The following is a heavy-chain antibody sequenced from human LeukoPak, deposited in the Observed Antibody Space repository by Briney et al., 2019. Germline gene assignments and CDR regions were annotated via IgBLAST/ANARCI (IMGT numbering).Heavy chain of an antibody. CDR3: AREDIVVVVAATLVDAFDI. D-gene: IGHD2-15*01. J-gene: IGHJ3*02. CDR2: IYYSGST. Sequence: SETLSLTCTVSGGSISSSSYYWGWLRQPPGKGLEWIGSIYYSGSTYYNPSLKSRVTISVDTSKNQFSLKLSSVTAADTAVYYCAREDIVVVVAATLVDAFDIWGQGTMVTVSS. V-gene: IGHV4-39*07. CDR1: GGSISSSSYY.